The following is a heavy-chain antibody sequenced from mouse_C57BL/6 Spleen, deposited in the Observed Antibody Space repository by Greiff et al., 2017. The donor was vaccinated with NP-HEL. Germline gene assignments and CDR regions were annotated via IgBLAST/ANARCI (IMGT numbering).Heavy chain of an antibody. D-gene: IGHD1-1*01. J-gene: IGHJ2*01. CDR2: INPNNGGT. V-gene: IGHV1-22*01. CDR1: GYTFTDYN. CDR3: ARFDYYGSSLDD. Sequence: EVQLQQSGPELVKPGASVKMSCKASGYTFTDYNMHWVKQSHGKSLEWIGYINPNNGGTSYNQKFKGKATLTVNKSSSTAYMELRSLTSEDSAVYYCARFDYYGSSLDDWGQGTTLTVSS.